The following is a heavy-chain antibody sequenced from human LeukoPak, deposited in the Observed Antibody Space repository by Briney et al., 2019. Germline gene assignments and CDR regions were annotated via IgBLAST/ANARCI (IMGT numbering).Heavy chain of an antibody. J-gene: IGHJ4*02. CDR2: ITASGTAM. CDR1: GFTFSSYS. V-gene: IGHV3-48*01. D-gene: IGHD3-10*01. Sequence: PGGSLRLSCAASGFTFSSYSMNWVRQAPGKGLEWVSHITASGTAMFYADSVKGRFTISRDNSKNTLYLQMNSLRAEDTAVYYCARDYGSGSPSFYFDYWGQGTLVTVSS. CDR3: ARDYGSGSPSFYFDY.